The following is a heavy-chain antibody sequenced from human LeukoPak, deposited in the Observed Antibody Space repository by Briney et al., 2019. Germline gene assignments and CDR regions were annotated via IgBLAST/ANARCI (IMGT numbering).Heavy chain of an antibody. CDR1: GYTFINYD. D-gene: IGHD3-16*01. J-gene: IGHJ5*02. V-gene: IGHV1-8*01. CDR3: ARGNMIRFGGVS. CDR2: LNPNSGNR. Sequence: ASVKVSCKASGYTFINYDINWVRQAPGQGPEWIGWLNPNSGNRGFARKFQDRVTLTRDTSISTAYMDLYSLTSEDTAVYYCARGNMIRFGGVSWGQGSLVTVSS.